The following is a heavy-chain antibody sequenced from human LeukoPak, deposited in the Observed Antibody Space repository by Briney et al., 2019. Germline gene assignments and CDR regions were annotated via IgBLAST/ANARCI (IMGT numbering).Heavy chain of an antibody. Sequence: SETLSLTCADYGGSFSGFYGSWIRQPPGKGLEWTGSIDHSGSTYYNPSLKSRITISVDTSKNQFSLKLSSVTAADTAVYYCARDSALAQAVMFDYWGQGTLVTVSS. CDR1: GGSFSGFY. CDR3: ARDSALAQAVMFDY. D-gene: IGHD6-19*01. V-gene: IGHV4-34*01. J-gene: IGHJ4*02. CDR2: IDHSGST.